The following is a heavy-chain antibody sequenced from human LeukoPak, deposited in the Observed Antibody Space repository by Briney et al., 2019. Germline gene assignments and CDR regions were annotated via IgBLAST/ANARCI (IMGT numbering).Heavy chain of an antibody. V-gene: IGHV1-8*02. J-gene: IGHJ4*02. CDR2: MNPNSGNT. Sequence: GASVKVSCKASGYTFTGYYMHWVRQAPGQGLEWMGWMNPNSGNTGYAQKFQGRVTMTRNTSISTAYMELSSLRSEDTAVYYCARGLAVAGTGYWGQGTLVTVSS. CDR3: ARGLAVAGTGY. CDR1: GYTFTGYY. D-gene: IGHD6-19*01.